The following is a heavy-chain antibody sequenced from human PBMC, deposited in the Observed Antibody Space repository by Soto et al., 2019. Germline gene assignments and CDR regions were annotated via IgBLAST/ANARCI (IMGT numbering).Heavy chain of an antibody. CDR2: MNPNSGNT. CDR3: ASHSHDCSSTSCYGDAFEI. CDR1: GYTFTSYD. V-gene: IGHV1-8*01. D-gene: IGHD2-2*01. J-gene: IGHJ3*02. Sequence: ASVKVSCKASGYTFTSYDINWVRQATGQGLEWMGWMNPNSGNTGYAQKFQGRVTMTRNISISTAYMELSSLRSEDTAVYYCASHSHDCSSTSCYGDAFEIWGQGTMVTVSS.